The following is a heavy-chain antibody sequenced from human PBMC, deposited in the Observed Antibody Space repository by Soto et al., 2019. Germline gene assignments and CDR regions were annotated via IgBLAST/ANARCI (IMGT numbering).Heavy chain of an antibody. V-gene: IGHV4-30-4*01. J-gene: IGHJ5*02. D-gene: IGHD5-12*01. CDR3: ARDTYSGYDFGL. CDR2: IPSRGRP. CDR1: GASVAGGSYY. Sequence: QVQLRESGPGLVKPSQTLSLTCSVSGASVAGGSYYWSWVRQPPGKGLEWIGYIPSRGRPFYNPSLTERGTISADTSKNQLSLQLTSVTAADTAVYYCARDTYSGYDFGLWGQGTLVTVSS.